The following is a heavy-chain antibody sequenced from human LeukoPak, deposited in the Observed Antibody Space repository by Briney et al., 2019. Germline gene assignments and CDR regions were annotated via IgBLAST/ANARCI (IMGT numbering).Heavy chain of an antibody. CDR2: IYSGGST. CDR3: ARTNFRGFHYYCMDV. V-gene: IGHV3-66*01. Sequence: GGSRRLASAASGFTVGSNYMSWDSHAPGKLLGWDSVIYSGGSTYYADSVKGRFTISRDNSKNTLYLRMNSLRAEDTAVYYCARTNFRGFHYYCMDVWGQGTTVTVSS. D-gene: IGHD3-3*01. J-gene: IGHJ6*02. CDR1: GFTVGSNY.